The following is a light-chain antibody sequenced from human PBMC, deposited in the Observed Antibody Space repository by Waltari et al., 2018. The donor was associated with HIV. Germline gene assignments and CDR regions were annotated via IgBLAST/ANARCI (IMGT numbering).Light chain of an antibody. Sequence: DIQMTQFPSSVSASVGDRVTMTCRGTQGIANWVAWYQRKPGRAPKLLIHDASSLQEGVPSRYSGSGSGTVFTLTINTLHPEDFATYFCQQTNSFPITFGRGTRLDSK. CDR2: DAS. J-gene: IGKJ5*01. CDR1: QGIANW. CDR3: QQTNSFPIT. V-gene: IGKV1D-12*01.